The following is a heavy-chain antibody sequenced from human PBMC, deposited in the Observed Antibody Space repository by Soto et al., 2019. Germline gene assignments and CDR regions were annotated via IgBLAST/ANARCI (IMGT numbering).Heavy chain of an antibody. CDR3: VKDRWVDY. J-gene: IGHJ4*02. CDR2: ISSNGVST. V-gene: IGHV3-64D*06. CDR1: GFIFSNYA. Sequence: PGGSLRLSCSVFGFIFSNYAMHWVRQAPEKGLEYVSSISSNGVSTYYADSVKGRFTISRDNSKSTLYLQMSSLRPEDTAVYYCVKDRWVDYCGQGALVTVYS. D-gene: IGHD1-26*01.